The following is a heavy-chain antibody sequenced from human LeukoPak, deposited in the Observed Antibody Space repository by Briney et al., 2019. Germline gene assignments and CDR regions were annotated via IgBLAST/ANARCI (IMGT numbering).Heavy chain of an antibody. D-gene: IGHD5-24*01. CDR3: ARGRGRWPQTRFLVAFDI. CDR1: GGSISSTTYY. V-gene: IGHV4-39*07. Sequence: PSETLSLTCTVSGGSISSTTYYWSWIRQPPGKGLEWIGEINHSGSTNYNPSLKSRVTISVDTSKNQFSLKLSSVTAADTAVYYCARGRGRWPQTRFLVAFDIWGQGTMVTVSS. CDR2: INHSGST. J-gene: IGHJ3*02.